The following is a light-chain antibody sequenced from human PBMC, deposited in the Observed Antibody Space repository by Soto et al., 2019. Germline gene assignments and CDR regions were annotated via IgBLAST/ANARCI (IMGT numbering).Light chain of an antibody. CDR3: GTWDSSLREVV. J-gene: IGLJ2*01. CDR2: DNN. CDR1: SSNIGNNY. V-gene: IGLV1-51*01. Sequence: QSVLTQPPSVSAAPGQKVTISCSGSSSNIGNNYVSWYQQLPGTAAKLLIYDNNKRPSGIPDRFSGSKSGTSATLGITGLQTGDEADYYCGTWDSSLREVVFGGGTQLTVL.